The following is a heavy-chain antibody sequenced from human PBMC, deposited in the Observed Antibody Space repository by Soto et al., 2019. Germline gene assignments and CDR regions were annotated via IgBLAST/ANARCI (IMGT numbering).Heavy chain of an antibody. CDR3: ARVFEPYYGSGSYVDY. Sequence: PSETLSLTCAVYGGSFSGYYWSWIRQPPGKGLEWIGEINHSGSTNYNPSLKSRVTISVDTSKNQFSLKLSSVTAADTAVYYCARVFEPYYGSGSYVDYWGQGTLVTVS. CDR2: INHSGST. J-gene: IGHJ4*02. D-gene: IGHD3-10*01. CDR1: GGSFSGYY. V-gene: IGHV4-34*01.